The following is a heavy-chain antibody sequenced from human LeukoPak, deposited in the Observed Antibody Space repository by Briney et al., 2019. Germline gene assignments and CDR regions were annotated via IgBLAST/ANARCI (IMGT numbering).Heavy chain of an antibody. J-gene: IGHJ4*02. Sequence: GGSLRLSCAASGFTFSDYYMSWIRQAPGKGLEWVSSISSSSSYIYYADSVKGRFTVSRDNAKNSLYLQMNSLRAEDTAVYYCARGPLSKGLRDYPGNFDYWGQGTLVTVSS. D-gene: IGHD1-1*01. CDR3: ARGPLSKGLRDYPGNFDY. V-gene: IGHV3-11*06. CDR1: GFTFSDYY. CDR2: ISSSSSYI.